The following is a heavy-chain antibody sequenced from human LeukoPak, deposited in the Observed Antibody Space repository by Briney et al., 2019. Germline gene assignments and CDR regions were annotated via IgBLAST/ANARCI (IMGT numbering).Heavy chain of an antibody. CDR2: MNSNTGNT. Sequence: ASVKVSCKASGYTFTNYDIMWVRQATGQGREWMGWMNSNTGNTGSAQKFQGRVTMTRDTSINTAYMELHSLTSEDTAVYYCARGRGGTVVRGYLDYWGQGTLVTVSS. J-gene: IGHJ4*02. V-gene: IGHV1-8*01. CDR3: ARGRGGTVVRGYLDY. D-gene: IGHD3-10*01. CDR1: GYTFTNYD.